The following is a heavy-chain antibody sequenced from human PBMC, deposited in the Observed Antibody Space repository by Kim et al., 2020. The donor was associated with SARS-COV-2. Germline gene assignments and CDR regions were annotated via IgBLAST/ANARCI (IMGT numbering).Heavy chain of an antibody. V-gene: IGHV1-69*13. D-gene: IGHD3-22*01. CDR3: ARGGGPIFDSSGYYYLHY. J-gene: IGHJ4*02. Sequence: SVKVSCKASGGTFSSYAISWVRQAPGQGLEWMGGIIPIFGTANYAQKFQGRVTITADESTSTAYMELSSLRSEDTAVYYCARGGGPIFDSSGYYYLHYWGQGTLVTVSS. CDR1: GGTFSSYA. CDR2: IIPIFGTA.